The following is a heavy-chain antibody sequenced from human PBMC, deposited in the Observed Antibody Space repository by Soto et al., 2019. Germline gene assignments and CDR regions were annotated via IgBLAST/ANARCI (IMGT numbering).Heavy chain of an antibody. Sequence: ASVKVSCKASGYTFTGYYMHWVRQAPGQGLEWMGWINPNSGGTNYAQKFQGWVTMTRDTSISTAYMELSRLRSDDTAVYYCARSSGYSGYYYYYGMDVWGQGTTVTVSS. V-gene: IGHV1-2*04. D-gene: IGHD5-12*01. CDR2: INPNSGGT. J-gene: IGHJ6*02. CDR3: ARSSGYSGYYYYYGMDV. CDR1: GYTFTGYY.